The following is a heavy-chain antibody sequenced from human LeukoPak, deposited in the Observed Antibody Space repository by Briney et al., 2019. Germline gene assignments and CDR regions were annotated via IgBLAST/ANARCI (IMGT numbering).Heavy chain of an antibody. CDR2: ISSSSSYI. D-gene: IGHD2-21*02. CDR1: GFTFSSYS. CDR3: AREVLYCGGDCYSAFDY. J-gene: IGHJ4*02. Sequence: GGSLRLSCAASGFTFSSYSMNWVRQAPGKGLEWVSSISSSSSYIYYADSVKGRFTISRDNAKNSLYLQMNSLRAEDTAVYYCAREVLYCGGDCYSAFDYWGQGTLVTVSS. V-gene: IGHV3-21*01.